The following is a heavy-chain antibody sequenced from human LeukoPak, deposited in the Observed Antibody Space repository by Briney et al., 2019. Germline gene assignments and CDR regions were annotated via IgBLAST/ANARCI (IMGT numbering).Heavy chain of an antibody. CDR3: ARDHFELDVYYYYYGMDV. Sequence: GASVKVSCKASGGTFSSYAISWVRQAPGQGLEWMGGIIPIFGTANYAQKFQGRVTITADESTSTAYMELSSLRSEDTAVYYCARDHFELDVYYYYYGMDVWGQGTTVTVSS. V-gene: IGHV1-69*13. CDR2: IIPIFGTA. J-gene: IGHJ6*02. CDR1: GGTFSSYA. D-gene: IGHD3/OR15-3a*01.